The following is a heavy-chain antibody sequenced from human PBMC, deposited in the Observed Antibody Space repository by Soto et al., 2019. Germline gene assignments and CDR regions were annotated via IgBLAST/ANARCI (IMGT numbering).Heavy chain of an antibody. V-gene: IGHV1-69*01. CDR2: IIPIFGTA. CDR1: GGTLSSYA. Sequence: QVQLVQSGAEVKKPGSSVKVSCKASGGTLSSYAISWVRQAPGQGLEWMGGIIPIFGTANYAQKFQGRVTITADESTSTAYMELSSLRSEDTAVYYCARDRDTAIINYYYYGMDVWGQGTTVTVSS. J-gene: IGHJ6*02. CDR3: ARDRDTAIINYYYYGMDV. D-gene: IGHD5-18*01.